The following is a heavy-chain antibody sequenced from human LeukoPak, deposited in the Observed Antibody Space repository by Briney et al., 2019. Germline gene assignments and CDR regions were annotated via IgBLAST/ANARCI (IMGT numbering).Heavy chain of an antibody. CDR2: ISWNSGGI. J-gene: IGHJ6*02. CDR1: GFTFDDYA. CDR3: AKDRVASSGWYINYYYGMDV. D-gene: IGHD6-19*01. V-gene: IGHV3-9*01. Sequence: GGSLRLSCAASGFTFDDYAMHWVRQAPGKGLEWVSGISWNSGGIGYADSVKGRFTISRDNAKNSLYLQMNSLRAEDTALYYCAKDRVASSGWYINYYYGMDVWGQGTTVTVSS.